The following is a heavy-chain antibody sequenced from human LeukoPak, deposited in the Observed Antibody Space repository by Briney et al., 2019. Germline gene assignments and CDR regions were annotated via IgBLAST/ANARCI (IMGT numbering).Heavy chain of an antibody. V-gene: IGHV3-74*01. Sequence: GGSLRLSCAASGFTFSSYWMHWVRQAPGKGLEWVSRINSDGSSTSYADSVKGRFTISRDNAKNTLYLQMNSLRAEDTAVYYCARGRDDYGGNGGRGGYYFDYWGQGTLVTVSS. J-gene: IGHJ4*02. CDR1: GFTFSSYW. CDR3: ARGRDDYGGNGGRGGYYFDY. D-gene: IGHD4-23*01. CDR2: INSDGSST.